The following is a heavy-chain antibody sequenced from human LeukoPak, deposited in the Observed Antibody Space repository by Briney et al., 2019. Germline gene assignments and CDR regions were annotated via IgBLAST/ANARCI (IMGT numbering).Heavy chain of an antibody. V-gene: IGHV3-23*01. CDR1: GFTFSSYG. CDR3: AKGIAAAGRAGNYYFDY. J-gene: IGHJ4*02. D-gene: IGHD6-13*01. CDR2: ISGSGGST. Sequence: PGGSLRLSCAASGFTFSSYGMSWVRQAPGKGLEWVSAISGSGGSTYYADSVKGRFTISRDNSKNTLYLQMNSLRAEDTAVYYCAKGIAAAGRAGNYYFDYWGQGTLVTVSS.